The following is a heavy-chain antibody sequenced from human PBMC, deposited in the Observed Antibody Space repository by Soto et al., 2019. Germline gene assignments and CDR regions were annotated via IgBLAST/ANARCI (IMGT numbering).Heavy chain of an antibody. J-gene: IGHJ4*02. V-gene: IGHV1-69*01. CDR1: GGTFSSYA. D-gene: IGHD3-22*01. Sequence: QVQLVQSGAEVKKPGSSVKVSCQASGGTFSSYAISWVRQAPGQGLEWMGGIIPIFGTANYAQKVQGRVTVTADESTRTAYMELSSLRSEDTAVYYCTRDRGRRYYDGRGYYYSAYWGQGTLVTVSS. CDR3: TRDRGRRYYDGRGYYYSAY. CDR2: IIPIFGTA.